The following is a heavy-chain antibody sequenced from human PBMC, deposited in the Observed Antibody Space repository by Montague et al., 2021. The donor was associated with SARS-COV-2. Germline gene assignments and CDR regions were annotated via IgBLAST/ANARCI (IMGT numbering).Heavy chain of an antibody. CDR3: AREGRYFDWLLNYYYCGMDV. J-gene: IGHJ6*02. CDR1: GFTFSSYA. D-gene: IGHD3-9*01. Sequence: YRSLSFSASGFTFSSYAMHWVRQAPGKGLEWVAVISYDGSNKYYVDSVKGRFTISRDNSKNTLYLQMNSLRAEDTAVYYCAREGRYFDWLLNYYYCGMDVWGQGTTVTVSS. CDR2: ISYDGSNK. V-gene: IGHV3-30*04.